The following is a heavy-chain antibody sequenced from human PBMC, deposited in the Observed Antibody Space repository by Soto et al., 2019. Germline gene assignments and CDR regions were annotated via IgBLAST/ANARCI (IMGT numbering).Heavy chain of an antibody. V-gene: IGHV4-31*03. J-gene: IGHJ4*02. Sequence: QVQLQESGPGLVKPSQTLSLTCTVSGGSISSGGYYWSWIRQHPGKGLEWIGYLYYSGSTYYNPSLKSRVTISVDTSNNQFSLKLSSVTVADTAVYYCARVRADCSGGSCYSSYFDYWGQGTLVTVSS. D-gene: IGHD2-15*01. CDR3: ARVRADCSGGSCYSSYFDY. CDR1: GGSISSGGYY. CDR2: LYYSGST.